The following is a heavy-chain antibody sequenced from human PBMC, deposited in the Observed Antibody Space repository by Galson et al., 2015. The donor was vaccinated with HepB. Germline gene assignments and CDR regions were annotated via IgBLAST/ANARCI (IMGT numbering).Heavy chain of an antibody. D-gene: IGHD3-22*01. V-gene: IGHV1-2*06. CDR1: GYAFSGHY. CDR3: ARAYYYDSNGYTAPPHFDY. J-gene: IGHJ4*02. Sequence: SVKVSCKASGYAFSGHYIHWVRQAPGQGLEWMGRVNTYSGGTNYAEKFQGRVTMTRDTSISTTYMELNRLRSDDTAVYYCARAYYYDSNGYTAPPHFDYWGQGTLVTVSS. CDR2: VNTYSGGT.